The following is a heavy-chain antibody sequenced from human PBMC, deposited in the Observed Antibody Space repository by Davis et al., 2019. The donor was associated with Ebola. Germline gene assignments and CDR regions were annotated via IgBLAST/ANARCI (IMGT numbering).Heavy chain of an antibody. V-gene: IGHV3-23*01. CDR1: GFTFSSYA. CDR2: ISGSGGGT. CDR3: AKDRYSGSPYYFDY. J-gene: IGHJ4*02. Sequence: PGGSLRLSCAASGFTFSSYAMSWVRQAPGKGLEWVSGISGSGGGTYYADSVKGRFTISRDNSKNTLYLQMDSLRAEDTGVYYCAKDRYSGSPYYFDYWGQGTLVTVSS. D-gene: IGHD5-12*01.